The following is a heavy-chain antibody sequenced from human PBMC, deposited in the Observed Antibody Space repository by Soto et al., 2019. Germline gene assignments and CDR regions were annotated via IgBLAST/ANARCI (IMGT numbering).Heavy chain of an antibody. D-gene: IGHD3-10*01. CDR1: GGSISSGGYY. CDR2: IYYSGST. CDR3: ARFMVRGVMGDWFDP. J-gene: IGHJ5*02. V-gene: IGHV4-31*03. Sequence: QVQLQESGPGLVKPSQTLSLTCTVSGGSISSGGYYWSWIRQHPGKGLEWIGYIYYSGSTYYNPSLKSRVTISVDTSKKQFSLKLSSVTAADKAGYYCARFMVRGVMGDWFDPWGQGTLVTVSS.